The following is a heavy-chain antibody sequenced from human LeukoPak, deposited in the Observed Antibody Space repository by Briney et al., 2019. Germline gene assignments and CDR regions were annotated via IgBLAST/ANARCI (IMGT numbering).Heavy chain of an antibody. CDR2: ISSSSSSTM. CDR3: ARLQGSGSFSSFDY. V-gene: IGHV3-48*01. CDR1: GFTFSTYS. D-gene: IGHD3-10*01. Sequence: GGSLRLSCAASGFTFSTYSMNWARQTPGKGLEWVSYISSSSSSTMYYADSVKGRFTISRDNAKNSLSLQMYSLRAEDTAVYYCARLQGSGSFSSFDYWGQGTLVTVSS. J-gene: IGHJ4*02.